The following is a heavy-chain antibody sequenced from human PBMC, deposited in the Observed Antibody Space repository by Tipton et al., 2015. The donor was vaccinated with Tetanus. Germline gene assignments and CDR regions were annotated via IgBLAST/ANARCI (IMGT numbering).Heavy chain of an antibody. V-gene: IGHV4-4*07. CDR2: IYVTGAI. CDR3: AREDVYYHDGSGFYAFDI. Sequence: TLSLTCSVSSGSISNYYWNWIRQPAGKGLEWIGRIYVTGAINYSPALQSRVTMSVDTAKNQFSLRLSSVTAADAAMYYCAREDVYYHDGSGFYAFDIWGRGTMVAVSS. D-gene: IGHD3-22*01. CDR1: SGSISNYY. J-gene: IGHJ3*02.